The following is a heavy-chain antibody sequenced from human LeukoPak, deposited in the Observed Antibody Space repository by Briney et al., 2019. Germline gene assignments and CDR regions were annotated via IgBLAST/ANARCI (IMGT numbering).Heavy chain of an antibody. J-gene: IGHJ4*02. CDR3: ARGAGYSSSWYGGDY. CDR1: GGSISSGSYY. Sequence: PSETLSLTCTVSGGSISSGSYYWSWIQQPAGKGLEWIGRIYTSGSTNYNPSLKSRVTISVDTSKNQFSLKLSSVTAADTAVYYCARGAGYSSSWYGGDYWGQGTLVTVSS. V-gene: IGHV4-61*02. D-gene: IGHD6-13*01. CDR2: IYTSGST.